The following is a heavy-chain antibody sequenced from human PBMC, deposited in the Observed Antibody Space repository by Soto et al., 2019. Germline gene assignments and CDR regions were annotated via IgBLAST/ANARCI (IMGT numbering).Heavy chain of an antibody. V-gene: IGHV4-31*03. CDR2: IYYSGST. CDR1: GGSISSGGYY. Sequence: QVQLQESGPGLVKPSQTLSLTCTVSGGSISSGGYYWSWIRQHPGKGLEWIGYIYYSGSTYYNPSLKSRVTISVDTSKNQCSLKLSSVTAADTAVYYCAREKAMIYAFDIWGQGTMVTVSS. D-gene: IGHD3-22*01. J-gene: IGHJ3*02. CDR3: AREKAMIYAFDI.